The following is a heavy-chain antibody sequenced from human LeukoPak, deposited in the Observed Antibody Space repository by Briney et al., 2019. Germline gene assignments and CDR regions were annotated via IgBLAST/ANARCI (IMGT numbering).Heavy chain of an antibody. J-gene: IGHJ6*02. CDR2: IYYSGST. CDR3: ARRGRLGGPYYYYYGMDV. CDR1: GGSISSYY. D-gene: IGHD3-10*01. Sequence: SETLSLTCTVSGGSISSYYWSWNRQPPGKGLEWIGYIYYSGSTNYNPSLKSRVTISVDTSKNQFSLKLSSVTAADTAVYYCARRGRLGGPYYYYYGMDVWGQGTTVTVSS. V-gene: IGHV4-59*01.